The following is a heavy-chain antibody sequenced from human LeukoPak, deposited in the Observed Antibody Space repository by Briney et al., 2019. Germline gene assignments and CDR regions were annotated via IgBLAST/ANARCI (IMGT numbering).Heavy chain of an antibody. J-gene: IGHJ5*02. CDR2: ITISGHTK. V-gene: IGHV3-48*03. CDR3: ARGDPHADL. Sequence: GGSLRLSCAASGFYLSTYGMNWVRQAPGKGLEWIADITISGHTKNYADSVKGRFTISRDNARTSLYLQMNSLRVEDTGVYYCARGDPHADLWGQGTLVTVSS. CDR1: GFYLSTYG.